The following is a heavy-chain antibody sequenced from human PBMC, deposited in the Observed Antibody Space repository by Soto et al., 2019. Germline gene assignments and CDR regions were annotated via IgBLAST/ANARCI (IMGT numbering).Heavy chain of an antibody. CDR2: ISYDGSNK. CDR1: GFTFSSYA. J-gene: IGHJ4*02. V-gene: IGHV3-30-3*01. Sequence: PGGSLRLSCAASGFTFSSYAMHWVRQAPGKGLEWVAVISYDGSNKYYADSVKGRFTISRDNSKNTLYLQMNSLRAEDTAVYYCARVESWIQLDYWGQGTLVTVSS. CDR3: ARVESWIQLDY. D-gene: IGHD5-18*01.